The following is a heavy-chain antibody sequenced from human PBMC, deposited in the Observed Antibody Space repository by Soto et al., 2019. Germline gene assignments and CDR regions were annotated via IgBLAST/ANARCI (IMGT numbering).Heavy chain of an antibody. CDR3: AKGLTVGATTLFDY. CDR2: ISGSGYST. Sequence: GGSLRLSCAPSGFTFSSYAMSWVRQAPGKGLEWVSAISGSGYSTYYADSVKGRFTISRDNSKNTLYLQMNSLRAEDTAVYYCAKGLTVGATTLFDYWGQRTLVTVSS. V-gene: IGHV3-23*01. D-gene: IGHD1-26*01. CDR1: GFTFSSYA. J-gene: IGHJ4*02.